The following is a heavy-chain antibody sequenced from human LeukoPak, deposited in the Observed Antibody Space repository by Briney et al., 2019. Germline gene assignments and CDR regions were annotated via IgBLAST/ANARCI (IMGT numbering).Heavy chain of an antibody. CDR2: ISGSGGST. J-gene: IGHJ4*02. Sequence: PGGTLRLSCSASGFTFTSYGMSWVRQAPGKGLEWVSGISGSGGSTYYADSVKGRFTISRDNSKNTLYLQMNSLRAEDTAVYYCAREMSGSGRNYWGQGTLVTVSS. CDR3: AREMSGSGRNY. D-gene: IGHD3-10*01. V-gene: IGHV3-23*01. CDR1: GFTFTSYG.